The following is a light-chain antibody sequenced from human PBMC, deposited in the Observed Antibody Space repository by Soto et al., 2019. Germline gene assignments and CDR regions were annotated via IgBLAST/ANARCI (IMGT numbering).Light chain of an antibody. Sequence: DIVMTQTPLSSAVTLGQPASISCRSSQSLVRSDGDTYLSWLQQRPGHPPRLLNYKVSLRFPRVPDRFSGSGAGSDFTLRISRVEAEDVGVYYCMQATQVPLTFGGGTKVEIK. CDR2: KVS. J-gene: IGKJ4*01. V-gene: IGKV2-24*01. CDR3: MQATQVPLT. CDR1: QSLVRSDGDTY.